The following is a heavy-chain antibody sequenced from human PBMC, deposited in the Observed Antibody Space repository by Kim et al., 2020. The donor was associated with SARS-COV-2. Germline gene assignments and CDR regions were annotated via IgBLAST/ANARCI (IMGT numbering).Heavy chain of an antibody. J-gene: IGHJ5*02. V-gene: IGHV4-59*01. D-gene: IGHD3-22*01. CDR3: AVWSSGRKRSDP. CDR1: GGSISSFY. CDR2: INFSGST. Sequence: SETLSLTCTVSGGSISSFYWSWIRQPPGKGLEWIGYINFSGSTDYNPSLKSRVTISVDTSKNQFSLKLSSVTAADTAVSYCAVWSSGRKRSDPWGQGT.